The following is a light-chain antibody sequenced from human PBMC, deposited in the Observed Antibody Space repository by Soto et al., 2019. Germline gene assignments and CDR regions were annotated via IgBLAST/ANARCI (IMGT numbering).Light chain of an antibody. Sequence: LAQPASVSGSPGQSVAISCTGTSSDVGAYNYISWYQQHPGKAPKLLLSEVSNRPSGVSDRFSGSKSGNTASLTISGLQAEDEADYYCSSLTTSFTYVFGTGTKVTVL. V-gene: IGLV2-14*01. CDR2: EVS. CDR1: SSDVGAYNY. J-gene: IGLJ1*01. CDR3: SSLTTSFTYV.